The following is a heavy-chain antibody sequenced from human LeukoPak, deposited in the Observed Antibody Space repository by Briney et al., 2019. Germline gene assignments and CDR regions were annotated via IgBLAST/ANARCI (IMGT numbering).Heavy chain of an antibody. V-gene: IGHV3-21*01. CDR3: IRDLFDDYSLDY. CDR1: GFTFSSYS. D-gene: IGHD4-11*01. CDR2: INSDSSLI. Sequence: KPGGSLRLSCAASGFTFSSYSMNWVRQAPGKGLEWVSSINSDSSLIYYAESVKGRFTISRDNARNSLYLQMNSLRAEDTALYYCIRDLFDDYSLDYWGQGALVTVSS. J-gene: IGHJ4*02.